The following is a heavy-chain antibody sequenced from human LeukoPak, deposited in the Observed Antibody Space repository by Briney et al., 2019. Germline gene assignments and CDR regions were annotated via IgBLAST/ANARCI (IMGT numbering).Heavy chain of an antibody. CDR2: IYYSGST. CDR3: ARVVVVAAYYYYMDV. CDR1: GGSINSYY. Sequence: PSETLSLTCTVSGGSINSYYWSWLRQPPGKGLEWIGYIYYSGSTNYNPSLKSRVTISADTSKNQFSLKLNSVTAADTAVYYCARVVVVAAYYYYMDVWGKGTTATISS. V-gene: IGHV4-59*08. J-gene: IGHJ6*03. D-gene: IGHD2-15*01.